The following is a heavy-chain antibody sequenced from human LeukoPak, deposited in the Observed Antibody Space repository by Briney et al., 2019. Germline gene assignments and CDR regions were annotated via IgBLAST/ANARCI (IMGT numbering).Heavy chain of an antibody. J-gene: IGHJ5*02. V-gene: IGHV1-69*04. CDR1: GGTFSSYT. D-gene: IGHD2-2*02. CDR2: IVPILGIA. CDR3: ARDMVPAAIDVVRFDP. Sequence: SSVKVSCKASGGTFSSYTISWVRQAPGQGLEWMGRIVPILGIAHYAQKFQGRVTITADKSTGTAYLELSSLRSEDTAVYYYARDMVPAAIDVVRFDPWGQGTLVTVSS.